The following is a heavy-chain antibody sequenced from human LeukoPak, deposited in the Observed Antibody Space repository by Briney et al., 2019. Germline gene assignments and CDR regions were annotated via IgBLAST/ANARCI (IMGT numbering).Heavy chain of an antibody. D-gene: IGHD2-2*01. J-gene: IGHJ3*02. CDR1: GFTFSSYW. V-gene: IGHV3-7*03. CDR3: ARGGSSAAFDI. Sequence: GGSLRLSCAASGFTFSSYWMSWVRQAPGKGLEWVANIKQDGSEKYYVDSVKGRFTISRDNSKNTLYLQMNSLRAEDTAVYYCARGGSSAAFDIWGQGTMVTVSS. CDR2: IKQDGSEK.